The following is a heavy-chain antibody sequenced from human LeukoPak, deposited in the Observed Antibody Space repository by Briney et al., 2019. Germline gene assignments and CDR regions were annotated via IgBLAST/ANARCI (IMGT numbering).Heavy chain of an antibody. Sequence: GGSLRLSCAASGFTFSSYYMSWVRQAPGKGLEWVSVIGSGGSAYYADSVKGRFTISRDNSKKTMYLQMNSLRAEDTAVYYCARDLYGSGSYLGYWGQGTLVTVSS. CDR3: ARDLYGSGSYLGY. V-gene: IGHV3-53*01. D-gene: IGHD3-10*01. CDR1: GFTFSSYY. CDR2: IGSGGSA. J-gene: IGHJ4*02.